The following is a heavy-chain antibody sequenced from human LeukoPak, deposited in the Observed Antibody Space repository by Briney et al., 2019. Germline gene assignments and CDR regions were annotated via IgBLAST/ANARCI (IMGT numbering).Heavy chain of an antibody. V-gene: IGHV3-21*01. CDR2: ISSSSSYI. Sequence: GGSLRLSCAASGFTFNDYPMHWVRQAPGKGLEWVSSISSSSSYIYYADSVKGRFTVSRDNAKNSLYLQMNSLRAEDTAVYYCARGRRVDVYWGQGTLVTVSS. J-gene: IGHJ4*02. CDR3: ARGRRVDVY. D-gene: IGHD2-15*01. CDR1: GFTFNDYP.